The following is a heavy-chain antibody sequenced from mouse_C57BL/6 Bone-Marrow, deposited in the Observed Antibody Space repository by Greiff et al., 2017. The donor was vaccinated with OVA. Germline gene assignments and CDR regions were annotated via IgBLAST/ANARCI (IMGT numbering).Heavy chain of an antibody. V-gene: IGHV1-18*01. J-gene: IGHJ2*01. CDR1: GYTFTDYN. D-gene: IGHD1-3*01. Sequence: EVQVQESGPELVKPGASVKIPCKASGYTFTDYNMDWVKQSHGKSLEWIGEIDPNNGGTMYNQKFKSKATLTVDKSSSTAYMELRSLTSEDTAVYYFTKSEPEYCGVDYWGQGTTLTVSS. CDR3: TKSEPEYCGVDY. CDR2: IDPNNGGT.